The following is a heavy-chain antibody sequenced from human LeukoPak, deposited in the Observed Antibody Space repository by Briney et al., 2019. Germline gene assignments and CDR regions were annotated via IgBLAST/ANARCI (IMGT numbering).Heavy chain of an antibody. Sequence: ASVNVSCKSSGGTFSSYAISWVRQAPGQGREWMGGIIPIFGTANYAQKFHGRVTITADESTSTAYMELSSLRSEDTDVYYCANPYYDILTGYQYDAFDIWGQGTMVTVSS. J-gene: IGHJ3*02. CDR2: IIPIFGTA. CDR3: ANPYYDILTGYQYDAFDI. D-gene: IGHD3-9*01. V-gene: IGHV1-69*13. CDR1: GGTFSSYA.